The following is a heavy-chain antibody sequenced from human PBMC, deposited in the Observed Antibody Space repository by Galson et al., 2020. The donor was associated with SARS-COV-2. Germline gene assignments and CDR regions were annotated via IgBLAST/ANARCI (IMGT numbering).Heavy chain of an antibody. CDR2: ISYDGSNK. V-gene: IGHV3-30*04. Sequence: GESLKISCAASGFTFSSYAIHWVRQAPGKGLEWVAVISYDGSNKNYADSVKGRLTISRDNSKNTLYLEMNSLRVEDRAVYYCAKDQGAVAGTSAFDIWGQGTVVTVSS. CDR3: AKDQGAVAGTSAFDI. J-gene: IGHJ3*02. D-gene: IGHD6-19*01. CDR1: GFTFSSYA.